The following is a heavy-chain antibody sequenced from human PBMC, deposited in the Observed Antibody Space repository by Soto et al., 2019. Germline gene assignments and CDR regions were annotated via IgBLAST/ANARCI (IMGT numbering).Heavy chain of an antibody. Sequence: SQTLLLTCAISGDRVSSDIPSWNWSRQSPSRGLEWLARTYSSSKWYNDYAVSVKSRITINPDTSKNQFSLQLNSVTPEDTAVYYCARKTAGSAFDIWGQGTMVTVSS. CDR3: ARKTAGSAFDI. CDR1: GDRVSSDIPS. CDR2: TYSSSKWYN. J-gene: IGHJ3*02. V-gene: IGHV6-1*01. D-gene: IGHD6-13*01.